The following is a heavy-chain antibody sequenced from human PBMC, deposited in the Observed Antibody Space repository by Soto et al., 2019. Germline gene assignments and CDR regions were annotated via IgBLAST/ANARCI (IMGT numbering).Heavy chain of an antibody. Sequence: ASVKVSCKASGYTFTSYAMHWVRQAPGQRLEWMGWINAGNGNTKYSQKFQGRVTITRDTSASTAYMELSSLRSEDTAVYYCARGRRYYYDSSGYTYYYDYGMDVWGQGTTVTVSS. CDR1: GYTFTSYA. J-gene: IGHJ6*02. CDR3: ARGRRYYYDSSGYTYYYDYGMDV. CDR2: INAGNGNT. V-gene: IGHV1-3*01. D-gene: IGHD3-22*01.